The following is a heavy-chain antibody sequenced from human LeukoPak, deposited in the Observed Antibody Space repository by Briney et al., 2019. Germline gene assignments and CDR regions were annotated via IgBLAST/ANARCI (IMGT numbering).Heavy chain of an antibody. Sequence: ASVKVSCKASGYTFTSYGISWVRQAPGQGLEWMGWINPNSGGTNYAQKFQGWVTMTRDTSISTAYMELSRLRSDDTAVYYCARGLSSSWPFDPWGQGTLVTVSS. J-gene: IGHJ5*02. V-gene: IGHV1-2*04. CDR1: GYTFTSYG. CDR2: INPNSGGT. D-gene: IGHD6-13*01. CDR3: ARGLSSSWPFDP.